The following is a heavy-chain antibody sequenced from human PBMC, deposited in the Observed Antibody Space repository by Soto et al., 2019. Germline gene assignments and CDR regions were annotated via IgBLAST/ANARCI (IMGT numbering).Heavy chain of an antibody. V-gene: IGHV1-8*01. D-gene: IGHD2-15*01. CDR2: MNPNSGNT. CDR3: ARGLSQLYCSGGRCDDY. J-gene: IGHJ4*02. CDR1: GYTFTSYD. Sequence: ASVKVSCKASGYTFTSYDINWVRQATGQGLEWMGWMNPNSGNTGYAQKFQGRVTMTRNTFISTAYMELSSLRSEDTAVYFCARGLSQLYCSGGRCDDYWGQGTLVTAPQ.